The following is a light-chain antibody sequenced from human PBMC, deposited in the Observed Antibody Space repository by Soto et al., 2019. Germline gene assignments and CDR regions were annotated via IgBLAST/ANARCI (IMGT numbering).Light chain of an antibody. J-gene: IGKJ1*01. V-gene: IGKV1-5*01. CDR3: QQYSSYWT. CDR1: QTINSW. CDR2: DAS. Sequence: DIQMTQSPSTLSASVGDRVTITCRASQTINSWLAWYQQKPGKAPRLLIYDASSLESGVPSRFSGSGSGTEFTLTISSRQPDDFATYCCQQYSSYWTFGQGTKVEIK.